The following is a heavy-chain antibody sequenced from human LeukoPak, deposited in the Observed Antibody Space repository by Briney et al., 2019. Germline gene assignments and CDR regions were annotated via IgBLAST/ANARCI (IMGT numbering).Heavy chain of an antibody. CDR1: GYTFTGYY. D-gene: IGHD6-19*01. V-gene: IGHV1-2*02. CDR2: INPNSGGT. Sequence: ASVKVSCKASGYTFTGYYMHWVRQAPGQGLEWMGWINPNSGGTNYAQKFQGRVTMTRDTSISTAYMELSRLRSDDTAVYYCARVLRDSSGWFENWFDPWGQGTLVTVSS. CDR3: ARVLRDSSGWFENWFDP. J-gene: IGHJ5*02.